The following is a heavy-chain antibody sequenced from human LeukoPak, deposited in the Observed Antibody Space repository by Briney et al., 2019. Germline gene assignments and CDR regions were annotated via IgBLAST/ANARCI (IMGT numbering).Heavy chain of an antibody. Sequence: GGSPRLSCAASGFTFSNAWMSWVRQAPGKGLEWVSHVRPGDGPTTYAESVKGRFTISRDNSKNTVSLQMNSLRVEDTAVYYCTRDHITSWQIDFWGQGTMVTVSS. CDR2: VRPGDGPT. D-gene: IGHD2-2*01. CDR1: GFTFSNAW. CDR3: TRDHITSWQIDF. V-gene: IGHV3-23*01. J-gene: IGHJ4*02.